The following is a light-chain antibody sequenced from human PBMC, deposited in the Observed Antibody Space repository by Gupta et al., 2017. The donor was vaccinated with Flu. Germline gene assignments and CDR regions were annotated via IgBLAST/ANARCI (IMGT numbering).Light chain of an antibody. Sequence: THSPSSLSASVGDRVTITCQASQDITTYVNWYPQKPGKVPKLLIYDASRLVTGVPSRFSGSGYGTHFSFTINRLLPEDIGTYYCKKYPGTFGQGTKLEIK. J-gene: IGKJ2*01. V-gene: IGKV1-33*01. CDR1: QDITTY. CDR3: KKYPGT. CDR2: DAS.